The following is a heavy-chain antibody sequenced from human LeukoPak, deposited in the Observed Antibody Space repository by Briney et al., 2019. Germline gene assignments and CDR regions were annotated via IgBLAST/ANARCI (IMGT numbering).Heavy chain of an antibody. D-gene: IGHD6-13*01. CDR3: ARGAVGGIAAAGVVVWFDP. J-gene: IGHJ5*02. Sequence: ASVKVSFKASGYTFTSYDINWVRQATGQGLEWMGWMNPNSGNTGYAQKFQGRVTMTRNTSISTAYMELSSLRSEDTAVYYCARGAVGGIAAAGVVVWFDPWGQGTLVIVSS. CDR1: GYTFTSYD. V-gene: IGHV1-8*01. CDR2: MNPNSGNT.